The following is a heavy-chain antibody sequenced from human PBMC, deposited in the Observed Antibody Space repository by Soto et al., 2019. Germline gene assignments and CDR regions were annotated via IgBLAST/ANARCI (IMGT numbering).Heavy chain of an antibody. V-gene: IGHV3-74*01. CDR2: INNDGSTT. J-gene: IGHJ4*02. CDR1: GFTLSNYW. D-gene: IGHD1-26*01. CDR3: AKSNGRNPSRY. Sequence: PGESLKISCAASGFTLSNYWMHWVRQAPGKGLVWVSRINNDGSTTHYTDSVKGRFTISRDNSKNTLYLQMNSLRAEDTAVYYCAKSNGRNPSRYWGQGTLVTVSS.